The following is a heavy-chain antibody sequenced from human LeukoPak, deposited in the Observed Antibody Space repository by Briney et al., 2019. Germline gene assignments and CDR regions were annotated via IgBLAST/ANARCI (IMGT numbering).Heavy chain of an antibody. D-gene: IGHD3-22*01. CDR2: IYPGDSDT. Sequence: GESLKISCKGSGYSFTSYWIGWVRQMPGKGLEWMGIIYPGDSDTRYSPSFQGQVTISADKSISTAYLQWSSLKASDTAMYYCARQVAYSSGHGPNRGSDYWGQGTLVTVSS. V-gene: IGHV5-51*01. J-gene: IGHJ4*02. CDR3: ARQVAYSSGHGPNRGSDY. CDR1: GYSFTSYW.